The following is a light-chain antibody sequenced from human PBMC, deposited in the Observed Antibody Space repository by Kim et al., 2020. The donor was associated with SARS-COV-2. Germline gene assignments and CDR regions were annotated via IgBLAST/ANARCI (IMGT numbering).Light chain of an antibody. CDR3: SSYAASSTYV. J-gene: IGLJ1*01. CDR1: SSDVGAYNY. CDR2: DVT. Sequence: GQSITISCTGTSSDVGAYNYVSWYQQHPGKAPKLMIYDVTNRPSGVSNRFSGSKSGNPASLTISGLQSEDEADYYCSSYAASSTYVFGTGTKVTVL. V-gene: IGLV2-14*03.